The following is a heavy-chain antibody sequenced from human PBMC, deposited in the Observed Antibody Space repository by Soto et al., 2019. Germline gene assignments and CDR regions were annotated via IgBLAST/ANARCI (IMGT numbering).Heavy chain of an antibody. V-gene: IGHV1-18*01. J-gene: IGHJ4*02. CDR2: ISAYNGNT. D-gene: IGHD2-21*01. CDR1: GYTFTSYG. Sequence: ASVKVSCKASGYTFTSYGISWVRQAPGRGLEWMGGISAYNGNTNYAQKLQGRVTMTADKSTNTVYMELRSLRSDDTAVYYCARGGDGYNFGAVYWGQGTPVTVS. CDR3: ARGGDGYNFGAVY.